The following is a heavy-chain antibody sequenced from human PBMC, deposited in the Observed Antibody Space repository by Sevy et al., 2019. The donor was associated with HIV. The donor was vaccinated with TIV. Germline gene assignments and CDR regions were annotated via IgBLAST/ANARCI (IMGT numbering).Heavy chain of an antibody. CDR1: GYTFTVYY. J-gene: IGHJ4*02. Sequence: ASVKVSCKASGYTFTVYYIHWVRQAPGQGLEWMGRINPDSGGTNYAQIFQGRVAMTTDTSISTAYMELSSLRSDDTAVYFCARVLLSYDSSGYRFDYWGQGTLVTVSS. D-gene: IGHD3-22*01. CDR2: INPDSGGT. CDR3: ARVLLSYDSSGYRFDY. V-gene: IGHV1-2*06.